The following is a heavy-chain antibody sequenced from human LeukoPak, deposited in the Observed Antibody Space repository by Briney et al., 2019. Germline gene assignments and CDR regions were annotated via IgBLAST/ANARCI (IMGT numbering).Heavy chain of an antibody. V-gene: IGHV3-33*01. D-gene: IGHD3-22*01. J-gene: IGHJ4*02. CDR2: IWYDGSKK. CDR1: GFSFSSYG. CDR3: ARTIILHYDSSGYYSD. Sequence: TGGSLRLSCAASGFSFSSYGMHWVRQAPGKGLEWVAVIWYDGSKKYYADSVKGRFTISRDNSKNTLYLQMNSLRAEDTAVYYCARTIILHYDSSGYYSDWGQGTLVTVSS.